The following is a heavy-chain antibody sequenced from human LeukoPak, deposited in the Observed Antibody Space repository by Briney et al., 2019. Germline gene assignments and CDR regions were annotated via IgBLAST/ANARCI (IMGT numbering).Heavy chain of an antibody. Sequence: GGSLRLSCAASGFTVSSNYMSWVRQAPGRGLEWVANIKQDGSEKYYVDSVKGRFTISRDNAKNSLYLQMNSLRAEDTAVYYCARDRSIAAPWGQGTLVTVSS. D-gene: IGHD6-6*01. V-gene: IGHV3-7*01. CDR3: ARDRSIAAP. CDR2: IKQDGSEK. CDR1: GFTVSSNY. J-gene: IGHJ4*02.